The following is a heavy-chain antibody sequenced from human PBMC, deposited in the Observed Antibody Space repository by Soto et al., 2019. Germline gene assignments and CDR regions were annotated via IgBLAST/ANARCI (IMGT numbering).Heavy chain of an antibody. Sequence: PGGSLRLSCAASGISVSDNYMGWVRQAPGKGLEVVSVFYRNNDPFYRDSVKGRFYISRDNSKNTVSLHMNSLRAEDTALYYCAKDRPQRTYGYFFDYWGQGTPVTVSS. V-gene: IGHV3-53*01. CDR3: AKDRPQRTYGYFFDY. CDR1: GISVSDNY. CDR2: FYRNNDP. J-gene: IGHJ4*02. D-gene: IGHD3-10*01.